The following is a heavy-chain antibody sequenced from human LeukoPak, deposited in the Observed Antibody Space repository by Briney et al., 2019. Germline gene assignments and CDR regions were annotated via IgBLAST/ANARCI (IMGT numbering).Heavy chain of an antibody. CDR2: IYPNSGTT. D-gene: IGHD5/OR15-5a*01. V-gene: IGHV1-2*02. CDR1: GYTFTGNY. CDR3: GRDRDMST. J-gene: IGHJ4*02. Sequence: ASVKVSCEASGYTFTGNYIHWVRQAPGRGLEWMGWIYPNSGTTSYARNFQGRFTMTRDTSINTAYMELTGLRSDDTAVYYSGRDRDMSTWGQGSMVTVSS.